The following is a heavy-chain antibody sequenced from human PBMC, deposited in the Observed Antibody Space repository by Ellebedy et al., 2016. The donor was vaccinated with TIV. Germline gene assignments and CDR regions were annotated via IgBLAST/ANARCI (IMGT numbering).Heavy chain of an antibody. J-gene: IGHJ5*02. V-gene: IGHV3-30-3*01. CDR2: ISYDGSNK. CDR1: GFTFSSYA. Sequence: GGSLRLSXAASGFTFSSYAMHWVRQAPGKGLEWVAVISYDGSNKYYADSVKGRFTISRDNSKNTLYLQMNSLRAEDTAVYYCARPRGFGELLFDPWGQGTLVTVSS. D-gene: IGHD3-10*01. CDR3: ARPRGFGELLFDP.